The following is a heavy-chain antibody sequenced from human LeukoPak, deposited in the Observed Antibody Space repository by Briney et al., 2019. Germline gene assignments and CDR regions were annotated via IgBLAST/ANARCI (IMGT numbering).Heavy chain of an antibody. V-gene: IGHV3-48*02. Sequence: GGSLRLSCSASGYTFSDYNINWVRQAPGKGPEWISYSNTASTTIHYSDSVKGCFTISRYNAKNSLYLEMNSLRDEDTAVYYSVVMAVITVDAFDLWGPGTMVTVSS. CDR2: SNTASTTI. J-gene: IGHJ3*01. D-gene: IGHD3-16*01. CDR1: GYTFSDYN. CDR3: VVMAVITVDAFDL.